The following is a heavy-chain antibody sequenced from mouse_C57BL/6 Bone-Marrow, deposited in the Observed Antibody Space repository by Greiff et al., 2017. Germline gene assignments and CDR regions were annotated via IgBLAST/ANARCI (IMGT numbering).Heavy chain of an antibody. CDR1: GYTFTSYW. J-gene: IGHJ2*01. V-gene: IGHV1-64*01. D-gene: IGHD1-1*01. CDR3: AREHYYGSSYVEDY. Sequence: VQLQQPGAELVKPGASVKLSCKASGYTFTSYWMHWVKQRPGQGLEWIGMIHPNSGSTNYNEKFKSKATLTVDKSSSTAYMQLSSLTSEDSAVYYCAREHYYGSSYVEDYWGQGTTLTVSS. CDR2: IHPNSGST.